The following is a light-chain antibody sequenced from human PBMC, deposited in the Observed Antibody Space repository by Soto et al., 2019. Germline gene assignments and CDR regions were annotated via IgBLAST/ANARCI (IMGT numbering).Light chain of an antibody. CDR3: SSYADNNNYV. V-gene: IGLV2-8*01. CDR1: SSDVGTYNH. CDR2: EVS. Sequence: QSALTQPPSASGSPGQSVTISCSGTSSDVGTYNHVSWYQQHPGKAPKLMIYEVSSRPSGVPDRFSGSKSGNTASLTVSGLQAEDEADYYCSSYADNNNYVFGTGTKLTVL. J-gene: IGLJ1*01.